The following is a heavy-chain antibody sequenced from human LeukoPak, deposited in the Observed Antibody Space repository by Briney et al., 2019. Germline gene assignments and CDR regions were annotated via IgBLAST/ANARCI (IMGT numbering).Heavy chain of an antibody. D-gene: IGHD3-10*02. J-gene: IGHJ6*04. V-gene: IGHV3-48*04. CDR2: ISSSGSTI. CDR1: GFTFNSYT. Sequence: GGSLRLSCAASGFTFNSYTLNWVRQAPGKGLEWVSYISSSGSTIYYADSVKGRFTISRDNAKNSLYLQMNSLRAEDTAVYYCAELGITMIGGVWGKGTTVTISS. CDR3: AELGITMIGGV.